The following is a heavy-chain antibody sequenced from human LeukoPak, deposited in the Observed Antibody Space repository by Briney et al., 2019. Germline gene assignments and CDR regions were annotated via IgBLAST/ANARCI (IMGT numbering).Heavy chain of an antibody. J-gene: IGHJ6*02. CDR2: IHSDGNST. CDR1: GFTFSSSW. V-gene: IGHV3-74*01. CDR3: ARGNYYGMDV. Sequence: PGGSLRLSCAASGFTFSSSWMHWVRQPPGKGLVWVSRIHSDGNSTNYADSVKGRFTISRDNAKNTLYLQMNSLRAEDTAVYYCARGNYYGMDVWGQGTTVIVSS.